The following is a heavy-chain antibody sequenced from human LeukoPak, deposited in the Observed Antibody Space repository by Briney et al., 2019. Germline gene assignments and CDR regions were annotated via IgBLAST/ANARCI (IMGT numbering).Heavy chain of an antibody. J-gene: IGHJ4*02. CDR1: GYTFTGYY. CDR3: ARGSLARTVTVYYFDY. CDR2: INPNSGGT. D-gene: IGHD4-17*01. V-gene: IGHV1-2*02. Sequence: ASVKVFCKASGYTFTGYYIHWVRQAPGQGVEWMGWINPNSGGTNYAQKFQGRVTMTRDTSIRAAYMQLSRLRSDDTAVYYCARGSLARTVTVYYFDYWGQGTLVTVSS.